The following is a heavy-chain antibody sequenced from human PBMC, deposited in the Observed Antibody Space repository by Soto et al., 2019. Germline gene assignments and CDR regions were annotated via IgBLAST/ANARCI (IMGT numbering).Heavy chain of an antibody. J-gene: IGHJ4*02. CDR2: FEPEDGET. Sequence: QVQLMQSGAEVRKPGASVKVSCKVSGNTLTELSMHWVRQAPGKGPEWMGGFEPEDGETIYAQKFHGRVTMTEDTSTDTAYMELSSLRSEDTAVYYCATALYSRSWYPPFDYWGQGTLVTVSS. D-gene: IGHD6-13*01. CDR3: ATALYSRSWYPPFDY. CDR1: GNTLTELS. V-gene: IGHV1-24*01.